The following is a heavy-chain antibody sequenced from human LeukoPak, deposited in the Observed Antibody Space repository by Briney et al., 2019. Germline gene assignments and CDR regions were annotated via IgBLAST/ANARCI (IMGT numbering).Heavy chain of an antibody. CDR2: IKEDGSEK. CDR3: ARLALSANDWCYDY. J-gene: IGHJ4*02. Sequence: GGSLRLSCAASGFTFSAYWMRGVRQAPGKGLEWVASIKEDGSEKYYVDSVKGRFTISRDNAKNSLYLQMNSLRAEDTAVYYCARLALSANDWCYDYWGQGTLVTVSS. V-gene: IGHV3-7*01. CDR1: GFTFSAYW. D-gene: IGHD5-12*01.